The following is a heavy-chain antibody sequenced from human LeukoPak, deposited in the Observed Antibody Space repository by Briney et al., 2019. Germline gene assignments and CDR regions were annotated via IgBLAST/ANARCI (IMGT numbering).Heavy chain of an antibody. D-gene: IGHD6-13*01. CDR3: ARLKPYSSTSAYYFDY. J-gene: IGHJ4*02. CDR2: IFYSGST. Sequence: SQTLSLTCSVSGGSISSADYYWSWIRQPPGEGLEWIGYIFYSGSTDYNPSLKSRVTISVDTSKNQFSLRLTSVTAADTAVYYCARLKPYSSTSAYYFDYWGQGTLVTVSS. V-gene: IGHV4-30-4*01. CDR1: GGSISSADYY.